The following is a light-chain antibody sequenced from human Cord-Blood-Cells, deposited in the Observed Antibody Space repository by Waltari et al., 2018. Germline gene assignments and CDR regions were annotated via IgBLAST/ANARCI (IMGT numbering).Light chain of an antibody. CDR2: DAS. CDR1: QSISSW. CDR3: QQYNSYWT. Sequence: DIQMTQSPSTLSASVGDRVTITCRASQSISSWLAWYQQKPGKAPKLLIYDASSLESGVPSRVSGSGSGTEFTLTISSLQPDDFATYYCQQYNSYWTFGQGTQVEIK. J-gene: IGKJ1*01. V-gene: IGKV1-5*01.